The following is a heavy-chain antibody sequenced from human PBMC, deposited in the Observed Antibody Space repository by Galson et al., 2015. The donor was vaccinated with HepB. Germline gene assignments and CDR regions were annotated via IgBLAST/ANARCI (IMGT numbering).Heavy chain of an antibody. CDR3: ARSRITMVRGVTHPFDY. D-gene: IGHD3-10*01. V-gene: IGHV1-2*05. J-gene: IGHJ4*02. Sequence: SVKVSCKASGYAFTGYYMHWVRQAPGQGLEWMGRINPNSGGTNYAQKFQGRVTMTRDTSISTAYMELSRLRSDDTVVYYCARSRITMVRGVTHPFDYWGQGTLVTVSS. CDR2: INPNSGGT. CDR1: GYAFTGYY.